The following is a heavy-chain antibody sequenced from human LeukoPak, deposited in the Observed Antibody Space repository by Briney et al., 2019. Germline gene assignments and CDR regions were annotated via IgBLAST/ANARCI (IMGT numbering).Heavy chain of an antibody. CDR3: ARHPVSSKTLDY. V-gene: IGHV4-39*01. CDR2: IYYSGTT. Sequence: SETLSLTCTVSGGSISSNDYSWGWIRQPPGKGLEWIGNIYYSGTTYYTPSLKSRVTISVDTSKNQFSLKLSSVTAADTAVYYCARHPVSSKTLDYWGQGALVTVSS. CDR1: GGSISSNDYS. J-gene: IGHJ4*02. D-gene: IGHD6-6*01.